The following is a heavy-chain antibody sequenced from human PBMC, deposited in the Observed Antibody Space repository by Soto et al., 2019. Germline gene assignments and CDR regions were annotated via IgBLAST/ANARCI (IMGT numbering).Heavy chain of an antibody. J-gene: IGHJ6*03. CDR3: AKDYTDYYYYYMDV. Sequence: EVQLLESGGGLVQPGGSLRLSCAASGFTFSSYAMSWVRQAPGKGLEWVSAISGSGGSTYYADSVKALFTISRDNSKNTLYLQMNSLRAEDTAVYYCAKDYTDYYYYYMDVWGKGTTVTVSS. D-gene: IGHD3-16*01. CDR2: ISGSGGST. CDR1: GFTFSSYA. V-gene: IGHV3-23*01.